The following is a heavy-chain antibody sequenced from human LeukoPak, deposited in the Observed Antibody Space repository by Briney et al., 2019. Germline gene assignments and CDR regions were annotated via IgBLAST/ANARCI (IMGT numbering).Heavy chain of an antibody. Sequence: GGSLRLSCAASGFTFSSYAMSWVRQAPGKGLEWVSAISGSGGSTYYADSVKGRFTISRDNSKNTLYLQMNSLRAEDTAVYCCANYHRTIVATITNYFDYWGQGTLVTVSS. D-gene: IGHD5-12*01. CDR3: ANYHRTIVATITNYFDY. V-gene: IGHV3-23*01. J-gene: IGHJ4*02. CDR2: ISGSGGST. CDR1: GFTFSSYA.